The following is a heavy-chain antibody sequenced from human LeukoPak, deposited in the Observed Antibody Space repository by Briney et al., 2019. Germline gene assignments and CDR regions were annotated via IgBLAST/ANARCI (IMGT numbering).Heavy chain of an antibody. D-gene: IGHD2-15*01. J-gene: IGHJ3*02. Sequence: GGSLRLSCAASGFTFSSYGMHWVRQAPGKGLEWVAVIWYDGSNKYYADSVKGRFTISRDNSKNTLYLQMNSLRAEDTAVYYCARDDRYCSGGSCYEGSGAFDIWGQGTMVTVSS. CDR2: IWYDGSNK. V-gene: IGHV3-33*01. CDR3: ARDDRYCSGGSCYEGSGAFDI. CDR1: GFTFSSYG.